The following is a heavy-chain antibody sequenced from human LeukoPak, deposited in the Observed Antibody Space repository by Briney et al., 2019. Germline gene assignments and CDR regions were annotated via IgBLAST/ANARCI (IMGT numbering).Heavy chain of an antibody. CDR1: GYTFTGYY. CDR3: ARGYSGYDPYYFDY. J-gene: IGHJ4*02. V-gene: IGHV1-2*02. CDR2: INPNSGGT. D-gene: IGHD5-12*01. Sequence: ASVKVSCKASGYTFTGYYMHWVRQAPGQGAEWMGWINPNSGGTNYAHKFQGRVTMTRDTSISTAYMELSRLTSDDTAVYYCARGYSGYDPYYFDYWGQGTLVTVSS.